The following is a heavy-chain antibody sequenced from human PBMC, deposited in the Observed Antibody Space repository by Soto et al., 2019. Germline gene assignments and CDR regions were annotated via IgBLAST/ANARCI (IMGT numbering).Heavy chain of an antibody. CDR2: IGAAGDT. D-gene: IGHD4-17*01. V-gene: IGHV3-13*01. CDR3: ARGGPSVTTSYFYYMDV. CDR1: GFILTNYD. Sequence: ELQLVESGGGLVQPGGSLRLSCAGSGFILTNYDMHWVRQAPGTGLECVSSIGAAGDTYYGVSVKGRFTISRENAKNSLYLQINNLRAGDTAVYFCARGGPSVTTSYFYYMDVWGKGTAVTVSS. J-gene: IGHJ6*03.